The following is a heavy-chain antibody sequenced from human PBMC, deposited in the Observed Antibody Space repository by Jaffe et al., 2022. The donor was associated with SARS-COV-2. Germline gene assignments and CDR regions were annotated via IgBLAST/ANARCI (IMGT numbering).Heavy chain of an antibody. Sequence: QVQLVQSGAEVKKPGASVKVSCKASGYTFTSYAMHWVRQAPGQRLEWMGWINAGNGNTKYSQKFQGRVTITRDTSASTAYMELSSLRSEDTAVYYCARERDSGWPSGWFDPWGQGTLVTVSS. J-gene: IGHJ5*02. D-gene: IGHD5-12*01. CDR1: GYTFTSYA. CDR2: INAGNGNT. CDR3: ARERDSGWPSGWFDP. V-gene: IGHV1-3*01.